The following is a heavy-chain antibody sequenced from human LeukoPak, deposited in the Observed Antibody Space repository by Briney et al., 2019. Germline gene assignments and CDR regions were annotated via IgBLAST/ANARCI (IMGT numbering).Heavy chain of an antibody. CDR2: MNPNSGNT. J-gene: IGHJ4*02. D-gene: IGHD5-12*01. Sequence: GASVKVSCKASGYTFTSYDINWVRQATGQGLEWMGWMNPNSGNTGYAQKFQGRVTMTRNTSISTAYMELSSLRSEDTAMYYCASCSGYAAPFDYWGQGTLVTVSS. V-gene: IGHV1-8*01. CDR1: GYTFTSYD. CDR3: ASCSGYAAPFDY.